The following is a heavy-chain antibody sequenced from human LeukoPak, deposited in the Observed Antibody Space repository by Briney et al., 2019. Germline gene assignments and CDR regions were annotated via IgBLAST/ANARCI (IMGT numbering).Heavy chain of an antibody. CDR2: IYPGDSDI. CDR1: GYRFTNYW. V-gene: IGHV5-51*01. D-gene: IGHD4-23*01. CDR3: ARSYGGNPGGFDY. J-gene: IGHJ4*02. Sequence: GESLKISCEGSGYRFTNYWIGWVRQMPGKGLEYMGIIYPGDSDIRYSPSFQGQVTISADKSISTAYLQWSSLKASDIAMYYCARSYGGNPGGFDYWGQGTLVTVSS.